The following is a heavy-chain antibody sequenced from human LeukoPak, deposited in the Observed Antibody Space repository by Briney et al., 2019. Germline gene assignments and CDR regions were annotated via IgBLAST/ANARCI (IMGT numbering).Heavy chain of an antibody. CDR2: VLFDGSDQ. Sequence: GGSLRLSCAASGFNFNTYAMKWVRQAPGKGLEWLAVVLFDGSDQYYADSVQGRFTISRDNAKNSLFLQMNSLGAEDTAVYYCARDLPKAGYYGSGSQVHDAFDIWGQGTMVTVSS. V-gene: IGHV3-30*04. J-gene: IGHJ3*02. CDR3: ARDLPKAGYYGSGSQVHDAFDI. CDR1: GFNFNTYA. D-gene: IGHD3-10*01.